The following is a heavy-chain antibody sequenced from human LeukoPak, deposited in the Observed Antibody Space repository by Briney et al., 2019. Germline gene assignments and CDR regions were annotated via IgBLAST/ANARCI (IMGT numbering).Heavy chain of an antibody. V-gene: IGHV3-7*03. Sequence: GGSLRLSCAASGFTFSSYWMSWVRQAPGKGLEWVANIKQDGSEKYYVDSVKGRFTISRDNAKSSLYLQMNSLRAEDTAVYYCTSMVWNDPGFDYWGQGTLVTASS. CDR1: GFTFSSYW. D-gene: IGHD1-1*01. CDR3: TSMVWNDPGFDY. J-gene: IGHJ4*02. CDR2: IKQDGSEK.